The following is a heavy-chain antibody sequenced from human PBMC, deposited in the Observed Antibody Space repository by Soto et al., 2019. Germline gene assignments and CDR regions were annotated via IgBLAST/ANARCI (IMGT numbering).Heavy chain of an antibody. CDR1: GFMFSTYW. Sequence: HPGGSLRLSCAASGFMFSTYWMSWVRQAPGKGLECVSNIKQDGREKHYVDSVKGRFTISRDNAKKSLYLQMDSLSPEDTAVYYCSRVGAYFGEFDYFNYWGQGPLVTV. D-gene: IGHD3-10*01. V-gene: IGHV3-7*04. CDR2: IKQDGREK. CDR3: SRVGAYFGEFDYFNY. J-gene: IGHJ4*02.